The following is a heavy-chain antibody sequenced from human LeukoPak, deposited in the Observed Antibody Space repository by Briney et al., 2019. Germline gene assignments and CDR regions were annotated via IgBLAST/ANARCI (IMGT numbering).Heavy chain of an antibody. D-gene: IGHD3-10*01. CDR1: GYTFTDYY. J-gene: IGHJ1*01. CDR2: INPSSGGP. V-gene: IGHV1-2*02. CDR3: ARIWGATSVSYFQH. Sequence: ASVKVSSTASGYTFTDYYIHWVRQAPRQGLEWMGWINPSSGGPAYAQKFQGRVTITTDTSIITAYMEMNRLTSVDTAVYYCARIWGATSVSYFQHWGQGTLVTVSS.